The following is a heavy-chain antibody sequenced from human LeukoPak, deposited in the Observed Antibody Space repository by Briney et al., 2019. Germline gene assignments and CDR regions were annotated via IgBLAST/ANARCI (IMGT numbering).Heavy chain of an antibody. J-gene: IGHJ3*02. CDR1: GYSFTSYW. Sequence: GASLQISCKGSGYSFTSYWIGWVRQMPGKGLEWMGIIYPGDSDTRYSPSFQGQVTISADKSISTAYLQWSSLKASDTAMYYCARRNQQLATDAFDIWGQGTMVTVSS. CDR2: IYPGDSDT. CDR3: ARRNQQLATDAFDI. D-gene: IGHD6-13*01. V-gene: IGHV5-51*01.